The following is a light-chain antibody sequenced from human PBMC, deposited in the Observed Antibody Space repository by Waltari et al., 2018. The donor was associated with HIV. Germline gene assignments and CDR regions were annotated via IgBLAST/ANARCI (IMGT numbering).Light chain of an antibody. CDR2: LNSDGSH. Sequence: QLILTQSPSASSSLVASVRLTCTLRGGLSSYAIACHQLQPEKGPRYLMKLNSDGSHTKGDGIPDRFSGSSSGTERFLTISSLQSDDEADYYCQTWDTGPWVFGGGTKLTVL. V-gene: IGLV4-69*02. J-gene: IGLJ3*02. CDR1: GGLSSYA. CDR3: QTWDTGPWV.